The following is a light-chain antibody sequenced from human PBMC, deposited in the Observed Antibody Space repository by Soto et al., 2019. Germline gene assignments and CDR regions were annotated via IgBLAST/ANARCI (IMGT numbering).Light chain of an antibody. CDR2: AAS. V-gene: IGKV1-39*01. CDR1: QSISSY. CDR3: QQSYSTPRLT. Sequence: DIQMTQSPSSLSASVGDRVTITCRASQSISSYLNWYQQKPGKAPKLLIYAASSLQSGVPSRFSGSGSGTDFTLTISSLQPEDFATYYCQQSYSTPRLTFGGGTTVEIK. J-gene: IGKJ4*01.